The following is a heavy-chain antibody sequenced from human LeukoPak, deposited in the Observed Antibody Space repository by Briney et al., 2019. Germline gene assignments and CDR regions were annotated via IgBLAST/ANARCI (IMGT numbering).Heavy chain of an antibody. J-gene: IGHJ4*02. CDR3: AREYPYDYVWGSYRPNSIDY. Sequence: GGSLRLSCAASGFTFSRYSMNWVRQAPGKGLEWVSSISSSGSSIYYADSVKGRFTISRDNAKNSLYLQMNSLRAEDTALYYCAREYPYDYVWGSYRPNSIDYWGQGTLVTVSS. V-gene: IGHV3-21*04. CDR1: GFTFSRYS. D-gene: IGHD3-16*02. CDR2: ISSSGSSI.